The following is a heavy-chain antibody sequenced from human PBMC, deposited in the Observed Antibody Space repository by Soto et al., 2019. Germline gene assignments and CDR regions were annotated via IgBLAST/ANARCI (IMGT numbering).Heavy chain of an antibody. V-gene: IGHV1-69*13. CDR3: AVPGQYCTNGVCPWIFDY. J-gene: IGHJ4*02. CDR2: IIPIFGTA. CDR1: GGTFSSYA. D-gene: IGHD2-8*01. Sequence: ASVKVSCKASGGTFSSYAISWVRQAPGQGLEWMGGIIPIFGTANYAQKFQGRVTITADESTSTAYMELSSLRSEDTAVYYCAVPGQYCTNGVCPWIFDYWGQGTLVTVSS.